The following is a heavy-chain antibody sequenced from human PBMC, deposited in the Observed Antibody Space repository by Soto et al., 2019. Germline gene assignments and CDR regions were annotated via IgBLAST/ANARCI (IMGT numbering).Heavy chain of an antibody. CDR2: ISSSSSYI. Sequence: VGSLRLSCAASGFTFSSDSMNWVRQAPGKGLEWVSSISSSSSYIYYADSVKGRFTISRDNAKNSLYLQMSSLRAEDTAVYYCVLDTAMVRFDYWGQGTLVTVSS. V-gene: IGHV3-21*01. CDR1: GFTFSSDS. CDR3: VLDTAMVRFDY. J-gene: IGHJ4*02. D-gene: IGHD5-18*01.